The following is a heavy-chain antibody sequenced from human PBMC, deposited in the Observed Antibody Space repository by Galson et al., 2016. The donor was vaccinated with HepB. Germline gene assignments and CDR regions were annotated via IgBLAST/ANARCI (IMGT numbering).Heavy chain of an antibody. J-gene: IGHJ4*02. D-gene: IGHD6-13*01. Sequence: SVKVSCKASGGTFSNFGISWVRQAPGQGLEWMGGFLPIFGAANYAQKFQGRVTITAVEFTSTAYMELSSLTSEDTAVYYCARSDWQQLLTTRFDDWGQGTLVSVSS. CDR1: GGTFSNFG. CDR2: FLPIFGAA. CDR3: ARSDWQQLLTTRFDD. V-gene: IGHV1-69*13.